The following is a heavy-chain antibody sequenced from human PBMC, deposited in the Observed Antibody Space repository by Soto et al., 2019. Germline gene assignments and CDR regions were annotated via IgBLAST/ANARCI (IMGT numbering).Heavy chain of an antibody. CDR2: IYHSGST. CDR3: ARDKYVEDYYDKTDAFDI. J-gene: IGHJ3*02. V-gene: IGHV4-30-2*05. CDR1: GGSLSGATYS. D-gene: IGHD3-22*01. Sequence: SETLSLTCGVSGGSLSGATYSWNWIRQPPGKGLEWIGYIYHSGSTYYNPSLKSRVTISVDTSKNQFSLKLSSVTAADTAVYYCARDKYVEDYYDKTDAFDIWGQGTMVTVSS.